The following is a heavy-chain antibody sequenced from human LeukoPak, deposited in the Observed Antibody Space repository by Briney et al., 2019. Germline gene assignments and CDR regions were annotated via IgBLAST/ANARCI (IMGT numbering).Heavy chain of an antibody. J-gene: IGHJ5*02. D-gene: IGHD1-14*01. CDR2: INYTGST. Sequence: PSETLSLTCAGSGGFFSSYYWSWVRQPPGKGLEWVGHINYTGSTNYNPSLKSRVTISVDTSKNQFSLKLSSVTAADTAVYYCARVIPDGFGGFDPWGQGTLVTVSS. CDR1: GGFFSSYY. CDR3: ARVIPDGFGGFDP. V-gene: IGHV4-59*01.